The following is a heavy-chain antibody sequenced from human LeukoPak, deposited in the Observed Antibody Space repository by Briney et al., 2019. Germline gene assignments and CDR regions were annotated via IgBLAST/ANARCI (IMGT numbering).Heavy chain of an antibody. V-gene: IGHV3-33*06. D-gene: IGHD2-2*01. J-gene: IGHJ4*02. CDR2: IWYDGSNK. CDR3: AKEGPEGDFDY. Sequence: GGSLRLSCAASGFTFSSYGMHWVRQAPGKGLEWVAVIWYDGSNKYYADSVKGRFTISRDNSKNTLYLQMDSLRAEDTAVYYCAKEGPEGDFDYWGQGTLVTVSS. CDR1: GFTFSSYG.